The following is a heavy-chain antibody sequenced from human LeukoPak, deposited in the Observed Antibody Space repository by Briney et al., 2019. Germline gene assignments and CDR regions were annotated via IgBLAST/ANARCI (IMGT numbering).Heavy chain of an antibody. J-gene: IGHJ4*02. Sequence: GGSLRLSCAASGFIFSSYGMSWVRQAPGEGLEWISGITGSTYSTYYADSVKGRFTISRDNLKNTLYLQMNFLRAEDTGLYYCARSPVTSCLGAFCYPFDYWGRGNLVTVSS. D-gene: IGHD4/OR15-4a*01. CDR3: ARSPVTSCLGAFCYPFDY. V-gene: IGHV3-23*01. CDR1: GFIFSSYG. CDR2: ITGSTYST.